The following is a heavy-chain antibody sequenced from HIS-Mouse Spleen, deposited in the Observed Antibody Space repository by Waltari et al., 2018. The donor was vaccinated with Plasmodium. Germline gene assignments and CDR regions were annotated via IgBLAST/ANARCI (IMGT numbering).Heavy chain of an antibody. V-gene: IGHV4-38-2*02. CDR3: ARSLGIASSYWYFDL. CDR2: IYHSGGT. D-gene: IGHD2-15*01. Sequence: QVQLQESGPGLVKPSETLSLTCTVSGYSISSGYYWGWIRPPPGKGLEWIGSIYHSGGTYYNPSLKSRVTISVDTSKNQFSLKLSSVTAADTAVYYCARSLGIASSYWYFDLWGRGTLVTVSS. CDR1: GYSISSGYY. J-gene: IGHJ2*01.